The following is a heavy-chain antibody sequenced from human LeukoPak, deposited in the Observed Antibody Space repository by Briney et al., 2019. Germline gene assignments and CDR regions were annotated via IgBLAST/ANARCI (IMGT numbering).Heavy chain of an antibody. CDR1: GYTFTGHY. V-gene: IGHV1-2*02. J-gene: IGHJ4*02. D-gene: IGHD6-13*01. Sequence: ASVKVSCKASGYTFTGHYIHWVRQAPGQGLEWMGWINPKNAGTNYAQKFQGRVTMTRDTSTGTAYMELSRLRSDDTAVYYCAKGAAAGTFDYWGQGTLVTVSS. CDR3: AKGAAAGTFDY. CDR2: INPKNAGT.